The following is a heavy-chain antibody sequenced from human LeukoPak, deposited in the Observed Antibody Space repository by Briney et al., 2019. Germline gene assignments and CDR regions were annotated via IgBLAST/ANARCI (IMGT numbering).Heavy chain of an antibody. CDR3: TGFETSGPDAFDI. CDR2: IKTKTDGVTT. V-gene: IGHV3-15*01. J-gene: IGHJ3*02. Sequence: GGSLRLSCAASGFTFSKAWMSWVGQAPGKGVEWVGRIKTKTDGVTTDYAAPVNGRFTISRDDSKNTVYLQMNSLKTEDTAVYFCTGFETSGPDAFDIWGRGTMVTVSS. CDR1: GFTFSKAW. D-gene: IGHD5-12*01.